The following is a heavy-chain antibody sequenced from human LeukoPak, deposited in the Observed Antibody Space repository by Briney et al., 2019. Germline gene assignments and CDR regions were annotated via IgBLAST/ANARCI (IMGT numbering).Heavy chain of an antibody. CDR3: TRSYHLAGLDY. CDR1: GFTFSSYA. D-gene: IGHD6-19*01. V-gene: IGHV3-23*01. CDR2: ISGSGGST. J-gene: IGHJ4*02. Sequence: PGGSLRLSCAASGFTFSSYAMNWVRQAPGKGLEWVSAISGSGGSTYYADSVKGRFTISRDNSKNTLYLQMNSLKTEDTAVYYCTRSYHLAGLDYWGQGTLVTVSS.